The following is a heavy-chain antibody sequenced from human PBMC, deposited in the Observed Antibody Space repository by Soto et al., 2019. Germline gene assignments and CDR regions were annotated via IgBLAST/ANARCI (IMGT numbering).Heavy chain of an antibody. D-gene: IGHD5-12*01. CDR1: GGSISSGGYY. J-gene: IGHJ6*02. Sequence: PSETLSLTCTVSGGSISSGGYYWSWIRQHPGKGLEWIGYIYYSGSTYYNPSLKSRVTISVDTSKNQFSLKLSSVTAADTAVYYCARVGVATRRYYYYYGMDVWGQVTTVTVSS. CDR3: ARVGVATRRYYYYYGMDV. CDR2: IYYSGST. V-gene: IGHV4-31*03.